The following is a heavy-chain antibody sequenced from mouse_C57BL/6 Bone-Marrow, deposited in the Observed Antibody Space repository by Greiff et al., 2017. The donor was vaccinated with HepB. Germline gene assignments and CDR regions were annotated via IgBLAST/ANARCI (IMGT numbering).Heavy chain of an antibody. J-gene: IGHJ2*01. CDR3: ARKGGYYVDY. Sequence: VKLVESGAELVKPGASVKLSCKASGYTFTSYWMHWVKQRPGQGLEWIGNINPSNGGTNYNEKFKSKATLTVDKSSSTAYMQLSSLTSEDSAVYYCARKGGYYVDYWGQGTTLTVSS. CDR1: GYTFTSYW. CDR2: INPSNGGT. V-gene: IGHV1-53*01.